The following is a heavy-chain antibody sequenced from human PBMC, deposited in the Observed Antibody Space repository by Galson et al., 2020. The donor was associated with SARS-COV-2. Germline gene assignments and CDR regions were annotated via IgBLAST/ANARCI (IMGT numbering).Heavy chain of an antibody. V-gene: IGHV3-11*01. CDR2: ISSSGSTI. Sequence: GGSLRLSCAASGFTFSDYYMSWIRQAPGKGLEWVSYISSSGSTIYYADSVKGRFTISRDNAKNSLYLQMNSMSAEDTAVYYCAREPTYYDILTGYRRPYYLDDWGQGTLVTVSS. CDR3: AREPTYYDILTGYRRPYYLDD. D-gene: IGHD3-9*01. CDR1: GFTFSDYY. J-gene: IGHJ4*02.